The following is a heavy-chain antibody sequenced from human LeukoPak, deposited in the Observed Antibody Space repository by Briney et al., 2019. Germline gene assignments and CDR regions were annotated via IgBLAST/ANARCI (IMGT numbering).Heavy chain of an antibody. Sequence: SETLSLTCTVSGGSISSSSYYWGWIRQPPGKGLEWIGSIYYSGSTYYNPSLKSRVTISVDTSKNQFSLKLSSVTAADTAVYYCARQRMVRGVIRYFDYWGQGTLVTVSS. CDR2: IYYSGST. CDR3: ARQRMVRGVIRYFDY. J-gene: IGHJ4*02. CDR1: GGSISSSSYY. D-gene: IGHD3-10*01. V-gene: IGHV4-39*01.